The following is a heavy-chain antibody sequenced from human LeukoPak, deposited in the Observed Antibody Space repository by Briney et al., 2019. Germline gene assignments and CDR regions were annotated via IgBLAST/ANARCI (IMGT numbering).Heavy chain of an antibody. D-gene: IGHD3-16*01. J-gene: IGHJ5*02. V-gene: IGHV3-23*01. CDR2: ISGSGGST. CDR1: GFTVSSHY. CDR3: AKDWIMSVSRWFDP. Sequence: PGGSLRLSCAASGFTVSSHYMSWVRQAPGKGLEWVSAISGSGGSTYYADSVKGRFTISRDNSKNTLYLQMNSLRAEDTAVYYCAKDWIMSVSRWFDPWGQGTLVTVSS.